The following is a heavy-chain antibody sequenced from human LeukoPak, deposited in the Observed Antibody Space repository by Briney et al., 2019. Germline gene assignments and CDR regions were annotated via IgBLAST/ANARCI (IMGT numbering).Heavy chain of an antibody. CDR1: GFTFSSYG. J-gene: IGHJ4*02. Sequence: PGGSLRLSCAASGFTFSSYGMSWVRQAPGKGLEWVSSISRTSNSIYYADSVKGRFTISRDNAKNSLYLQMNSLRAEDTAVYYCARDQPEWELLGRFDYWGQGTLVTVSS. D-gene: IGHD1-26*01. V-gene: IGHV3-21*01. CDR2: ISRTSNSI. CDR3: ARDQPEWELLGRFDY.